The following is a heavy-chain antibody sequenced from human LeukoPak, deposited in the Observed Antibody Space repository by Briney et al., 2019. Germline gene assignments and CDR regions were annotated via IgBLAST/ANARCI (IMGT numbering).Heavy chain of an antibody. CDR3: ARGSSHGAAGSRYNWFDP. CDR1: GGSISSYY. CDR2: IYTSGST. V-gene: IGHV4-4*07. J-gene: IGHJ5*02. Sequence: SETLSLTCTVSGGSISSYYWSWIRQPAGKGLEWIGRIYTSGSTNYNPSLKSRVTMSVDTPKNQFSLKLSSVTAADTAVYYCARGSSHGAAGSRYNWFDPWGQGTLVTVSS. D-gene: IGHD6-13*01.